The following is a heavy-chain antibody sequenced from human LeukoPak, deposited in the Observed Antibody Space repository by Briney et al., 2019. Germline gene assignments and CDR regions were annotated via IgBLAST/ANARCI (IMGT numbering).Heavy chain of an antibody. V-gene: IGHV3-33*01. CDR1: GFIFSSYG. CDR3: ARDGCGGDCYLADY. CDR2: IWFDGSKK. Sequence: GGSLRLSCAASGFIFSSYGMHWVRQAPGKGLEWVAVIWFDGSKKYYADSVKCRITISRDDSKNTLYLQMNSLRAEDTAVYYCARDGCGGDCYLADYWGQGTLVTVSS. J-gene: IGHJ4*02. D-gene: IGHD2-21*02.